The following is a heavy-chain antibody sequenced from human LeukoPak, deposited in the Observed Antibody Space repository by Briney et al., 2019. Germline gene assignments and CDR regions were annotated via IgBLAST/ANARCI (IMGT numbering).Heavy chain of an antibody. D-gene: IGHD2-21*01. V-gene: IGHV1-24*01. CDR2: FDPEKGET. CDR1: GYTLTDLA. J-gene: IGHJ4*02. CDR3: ATPLGPLGLIPYYFDY. Sequence: ASVKLSCKASGYTLTDLAMHWVRQAPGKGLEWIGGFDPEKGETIYTQKLQGRLTMTEDASTDTAYMELSSLTSEDTAVYYCATPLGPLGLIPYYFDYWGQGTLVTVSS.